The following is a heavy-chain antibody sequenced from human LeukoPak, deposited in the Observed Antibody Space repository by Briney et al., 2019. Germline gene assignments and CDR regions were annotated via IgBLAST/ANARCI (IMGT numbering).Heavy chain of an antibody. V-gene: IGHV3-30*03. CDR1: GFTFSSYW. D-gene: IGHD3-10*01. Sequence: GGSLRLSCAASGFTFSSYWMSWVRQAPGKGLEWVAVISYDGSNKYYADSVKGRFTISRDNSKNTLYLQMNSLRAEDTAVYYCARELTTMVRGVRSNWFDPWGQGTLVTVSS. CDR2: ISYDGSNK. J-gene: IGHJ5*02. CDR3: ARELTTMVRGVRSNWFDP.